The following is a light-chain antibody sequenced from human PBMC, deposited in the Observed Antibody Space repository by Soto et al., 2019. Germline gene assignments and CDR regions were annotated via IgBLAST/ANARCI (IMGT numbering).Light chain of an antibody. Sequence: QSVLTQPPSASGTPGQRVTISCSGSSSNIGSEYVFWFQHLPGTAPKLLIYRNDQRPPGVPDRFSGSKSGTSASLAISGLRSEDEADYYCATWDNSLRGRVFGGGTKLTVL. CDR1: SSNIGSEY. CDR3: ATWDNSLRGRV. J-gene: IGLJ3*02. CDR2: RND. V-gene: IGLV1-47*01.